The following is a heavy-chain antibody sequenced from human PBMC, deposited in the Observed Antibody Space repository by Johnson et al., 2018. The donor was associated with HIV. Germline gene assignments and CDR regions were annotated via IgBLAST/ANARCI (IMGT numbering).Heavy chain of an antibody. D-gene: IGHD3-22*01. CDR2: NYSGGST. CDR1: GFTVSRNY. V-gene: IGHV3-53*01. Sequence: EQLVESGGGLIQPGGSLRLSCTAYGFTVSRNYMSWVRQAPGKGLEWVAVNYSGGSTYYADPVKGRINISKDNSKNTLYLQINMLSAEDTAVYYCARERLLESSGYLAVWGQGTMVTVSS. J-gene: IGHJ3*01. CDR3: ARERLLESSGYLAV.